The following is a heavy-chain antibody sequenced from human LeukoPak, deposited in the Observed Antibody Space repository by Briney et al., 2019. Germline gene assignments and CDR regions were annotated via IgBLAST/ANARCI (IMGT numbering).Heavy chain of an antibody. V-gene: IGHV3-30-3*01. CDR3: AKGGVRFLEWFAFDY. J-gene: IGHJ4*02. CDR2: ISYDGSNK. Sequence: GRSLRLSCAASGFTFSSYAMHWVRQAPGKGLEWVAVISYDGSNKYYADSVKGRFTISRDNSKNTLYLQMNSLRAEDTAVYYCAKGGVRFLEWFAFDYWGQGTLVTVSS. D-gene: IGHD3-3*01. CDR1: GFTFSSYA.